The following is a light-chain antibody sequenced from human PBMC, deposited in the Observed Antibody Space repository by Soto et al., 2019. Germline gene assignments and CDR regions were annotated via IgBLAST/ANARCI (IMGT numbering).Light chain of an antibody. CDR2: AAS. J-gene: IGKJ1*01. CDR1: QGISNY. Sequence: DIQMTQSPSSLSASVGDRVTITCRASQGISNYLAWYQQKPGKVPKLLIYAASTLQAGVPSRFSGSVSETDFTLTINSLQPEDFATYYCQQYNNVPQTFGQGTKGEMK. V-gene: IGKV1-27*01. CDR3: QQYNNVPQT.